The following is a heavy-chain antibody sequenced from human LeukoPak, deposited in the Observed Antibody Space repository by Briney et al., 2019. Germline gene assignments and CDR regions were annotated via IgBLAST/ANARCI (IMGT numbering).Heavy chain of an antibody. D-gene: IGHD6-19*01. CDR1: GYSFTSYW. CDR2: IYPGDSDT. CDR3: ARPIAVAGTRYYYYYGMDV. J-gene: IGHJ6*02. Sequence: GESLKISCKGSGYSFTSYWIGWVRQMPGKGLEWVGIIYPGDSDTRYSPSFQGQVTISADKSISTAYLQWSSLKASDTAMYYCARPIAVAGTRYYYYYGMDVWGQGTTVTVSS. V-gene: IGHV5-51*01.